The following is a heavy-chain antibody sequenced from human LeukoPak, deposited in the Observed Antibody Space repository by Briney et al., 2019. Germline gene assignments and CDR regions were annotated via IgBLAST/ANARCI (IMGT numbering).Heavy chain of an antibody. J-gene: IGHJ6*03. CDR1: GFTFKNYA. CDR3: ARVKAGYYYYMDV. V-gene: IGHV3-23*01. D-gene: IGHD3-10*01. CDR2: ISGSGGST. Sequence: PGGSLRLSCAASGFTFKNYAMSWVRQAPGKGLEWVSAISGSGGSTYYADSVKGRFTISRDNSKNTLYLQMNSLRAEDTAVYYCARVKAGYYYYMDVWGKGTTVTVSS.